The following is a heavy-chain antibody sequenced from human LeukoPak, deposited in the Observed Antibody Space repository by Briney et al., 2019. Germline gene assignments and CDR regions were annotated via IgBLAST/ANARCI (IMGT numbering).Heavy chain of an antibody. CDR3: AKGYSSYFDY. Sequence: GALRLSCAASGFTFSSYGIHWVRQAPGKGLEWEAFIRYDGSNKYYADSVKGRFTISRDNSKNTLYLQMNSLRAEDTAVYYCAKGYSSYFDYWGQGTLVTVSS. CDR1: GFTFSSYG. J-gene: IGHJ4*02. D-gene: IGHD6-13*01. V-gene: IGHV3-30*02. CDR2: IRYDGSNK.